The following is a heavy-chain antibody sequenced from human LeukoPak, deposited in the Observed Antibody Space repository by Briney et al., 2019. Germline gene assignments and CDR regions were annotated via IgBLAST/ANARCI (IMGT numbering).Heavy chain of an antibody. V-gene: IGHV1-2*02. CDR2: INPNSGGT. D-gene: IGHD4-17*01. CDR3: ARDSNNYGDYGS. Sequence: ASAKVSCKASGYTFTGYYMHWVRQAPGQGLEWMGWINPNSGGTNYAQKFQGRVTMTRDTSISTAYMELSRLRSDDTAVYYCARDSNNYGDYGSWGQGTLVTVSS. J-gene: IGHJ4*02. CDR1: GYTFTGYY.